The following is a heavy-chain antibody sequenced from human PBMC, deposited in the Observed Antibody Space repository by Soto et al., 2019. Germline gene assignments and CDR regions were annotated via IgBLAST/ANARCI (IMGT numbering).Heavy chain of an antibody. V-gene: IGHV1-2*04. D-gene: IGHD5-12*01. CDR1: GYTFTGYY. Sequence: GASVKVSCKASGYTFTGYYMHWVRQAPGQGLEWMGWINPNSGGTNYAQKFQGWVTMTRDTSISTAYMELSRLRSDDTAVYYCAREGSSGYDSPRIAVVGGAFDIWGQGTMVTVSS. CDR2: INPNSGGT. CDR3: AREGSSGYDSPRIAVVGGAFDI. J-gene: IGHJ3*02.